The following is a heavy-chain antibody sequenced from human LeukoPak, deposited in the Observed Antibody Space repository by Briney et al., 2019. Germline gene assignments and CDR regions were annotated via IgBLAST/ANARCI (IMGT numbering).Heavy chain of an antibody. Sequence: GGSLRLSCAASGFTFSSYAMSWVRQAPGKGLEWVSTISGSGGSTYYADSVKGRFTISRDNSKNTLYLQMNSLRAEDTAVYYCATERACSSTSCPYYFDYWGQGTLVTVSS. CDR2: ISGSGGST. J-gene: IGHJ4*02. D-gene: IGHD2-2*01. CDR3: ATERACSSTSCPYYFDY. V-gene: IGHV3-23*01. CDR1: GFTFSSYA.